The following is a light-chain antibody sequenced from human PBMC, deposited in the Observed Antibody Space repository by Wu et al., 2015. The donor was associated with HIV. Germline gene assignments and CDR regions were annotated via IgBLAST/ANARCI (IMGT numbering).Light chain of an antibody. J-gene: IGKJ5*01. CDR3: QQYNNWPPIT. Sequence: DIQMTQSPSSLSASVGDRVTITCRASQSISSYLNWYQQKPGKAPKLLIYAASSLQSGVPSRFSGSGSGTEFTLTISSLQSEDFAVYYCQQYNNWPPITFGQGTRLEIK. CDR1: QSISSY. CDR2: AAS. V-gene: IGKV1-39*01.